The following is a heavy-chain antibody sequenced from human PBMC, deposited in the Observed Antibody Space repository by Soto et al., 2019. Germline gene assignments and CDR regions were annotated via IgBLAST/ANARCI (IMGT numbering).Heavy chain of an antibody. CDR2: IYYSGST. CDR1: GGSISSGDYY. V-gene: IGHV4-30-4*01. J-gene: IGHJ6*02. D-gene: IGHD4-17*01. CDR3: AKAESYGDYFDYYGMDV. Sequence: SETLSLTCTVSGGSISSGDYYWSWIRQPPGKGLEWIGYIYYSGSTYYNPSLKSRVTISVDTSKNQFSLKLSSVTAADTAVYYCAKAESYGDYFDYYGMDVWGQGTTVTVS.